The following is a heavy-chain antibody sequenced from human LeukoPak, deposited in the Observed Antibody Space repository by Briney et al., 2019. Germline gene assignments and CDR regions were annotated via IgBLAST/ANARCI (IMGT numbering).Heavy chain of an antibody. V-gene: IGHV3-30*03. CDR1: GFTFSSYG. Sequence: QTGGSLRLSCAASGFTFSSYGIHWVRLAPGKGLEWVAVISDDGTRKYYADSVQGRFTISRDNSKNTVYLQMNYLRAEDMAVYYCAREFSGYAFDIWGQGTMVTVSS. J-gene: IGHJ3*02. CDR3: AREFSGYAFDI. CDR2: ISDDGTRK. D-gene: IGHD5-12*01.